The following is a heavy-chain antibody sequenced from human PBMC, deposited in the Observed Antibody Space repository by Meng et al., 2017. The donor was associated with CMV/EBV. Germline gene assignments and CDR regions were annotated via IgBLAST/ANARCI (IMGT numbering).Heavy chain of an antibody. J-gene: IGHJ3*02. CDR3: ARVGRTSQTMMVVVPKGSGAFDI. CDR2: ISSSSSYI. V-gene: IGHV3-21*01. D-gene: IGHD3-22*01. CDR1: GLTLSSYS. Sequence: GGSLRLSCAASGLTLSSYSINWVRQAPGKGLEWVSSISSSSSYIYYADSVKGRFTISRDNAKNSLYLQMNSLRAEETAVYYCARVGRTSQTMMVVVPKGSGAFDIWGQGTMVTVSS.